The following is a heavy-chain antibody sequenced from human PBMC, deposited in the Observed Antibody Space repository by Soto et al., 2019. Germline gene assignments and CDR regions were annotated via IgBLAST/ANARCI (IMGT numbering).Heavy chain of an antibody. CDR2: IYYSGST. D-gene: IGHD4-17*01. J-gene: IGHJ6*02. Sequence: SETLSLTCTVSGGSISSSSYYWGWIRQPPGKGLEWIGSIYYSGSTYYNPSLKGRVTISVDTSKNQFSLKASDTAMYYCARQHPYGDSAYYYYYGMDVWGQGTTVTVSS. CDR1: GGSISSSSYY. CDR3: ARQHPYGDSAYYYYYGMDV. V-gene: IGHV4-39*01.